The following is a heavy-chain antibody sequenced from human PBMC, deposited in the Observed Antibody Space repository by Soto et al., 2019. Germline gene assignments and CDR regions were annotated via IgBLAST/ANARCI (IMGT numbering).Heavy chain of an antibody. V-gene: IGHV4-61*01. CDR3: ARYRREAVAGYTLDN. D-gene: IGHD6-13*01. CDR2: IYYSGST. J-gene: IGHJ4*02. Sequence: PSETLSLTCTVSGGSVSSGSYYWSWIRQPPGKGLEWIGYIYYSGSTNYNPSRKSRVTISEDTSKSQFSLKVNSMTAADTAVYYCARYRREAVAGYTLDNWGQGILVTVSS. CDR1: GGSVSSGSYY.